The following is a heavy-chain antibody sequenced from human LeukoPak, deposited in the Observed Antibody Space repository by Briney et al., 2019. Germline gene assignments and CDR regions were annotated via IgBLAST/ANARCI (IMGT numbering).Heavy chain of an antibody. V-gene: IGHV4-59*08. J-gene: IGHJ2*01. D-gene: IGHD4/OR15-4a*01. Sequence: SETLSLTCTVSGGSISSYHWSWIRQPPGKGLEWIGYIYYSGSTNYNPSLKSRVTISVDTSKNQFSLKLSSVTAADTAVYYCARPGGPNNWYFDLWGRGTLVTVSS. CDR2: IYYSGST. CDR3: ARPGGPNNWYFDL. CDR1: GGSISSYH.